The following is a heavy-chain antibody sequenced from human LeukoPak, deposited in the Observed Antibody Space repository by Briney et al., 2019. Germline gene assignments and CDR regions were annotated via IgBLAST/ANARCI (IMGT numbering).Heavy chain of an antibody. CDR2: ISAYNSHT. CDR3: ARGGRSGMDV. D-gene: IGHD3-16*01. V-gene: IGHV1-18*01. CDR1: GYTFITYG. J-gene: IGHJ6*02. Sequence: GSLRVSCKASGYTFITYGFSWVRQAPGQGLEWVSLISAYNSHTNYAQKLQGRVTMSTDTSTSTLYMQVRSLRSDDTAVYYCARGGRSGMDVWGQGTTVTVSS.